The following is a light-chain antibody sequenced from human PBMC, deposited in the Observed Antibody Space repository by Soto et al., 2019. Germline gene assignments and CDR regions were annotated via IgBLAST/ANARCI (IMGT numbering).Light chain of an antibody. J-gene: IGKJ5*01. CDR1: QSVSSY. Sequence: VLTQSPDPLSLSPGERATLSCRASQSVSSYLAWYQQKPGQAPRLLIYDASNRATGIPARFSGSGSGTDFTLTISSLEPEDFAVYYCQQRSNWPPITFGQGTLLEIK. V-gene: IGKV3-11*01. CDR2: DAS. CDR3: QQRSNWPPIT.